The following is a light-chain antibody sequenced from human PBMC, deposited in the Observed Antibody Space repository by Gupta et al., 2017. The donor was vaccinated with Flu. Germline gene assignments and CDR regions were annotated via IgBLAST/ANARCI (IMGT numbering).Light chain of an antibody. J-gene: IGKJ4*01. V-gene: IGKV1-5*03. CDR3: QQYNYWLT. CDR1: HSISSW. Sequence: DIQMPQSPSTLSASVGDRVTITCRASHSISSWLAWYQQKPGKAPKLLIYKASSLESGVPSRFSGSGSGTEFTLTITSLQPDDFATYYCQQYNYWLTFGGGTKVEIK. CDR2: KAS.